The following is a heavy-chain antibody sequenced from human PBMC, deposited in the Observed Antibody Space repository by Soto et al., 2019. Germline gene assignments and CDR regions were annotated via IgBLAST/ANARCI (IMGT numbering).Heavy chain of an antibody. CDR3: ARVRVGATTSWFDP. Sequence: SATLSLTCTVSGGSISSGDYYWSWIRQPPGKGLEWIGYIYYSGSTYYNPSLKSRVTISVDTSKNQFSLKLSSVTAADTAVYYCARVRVGATTSWFDPWGQGTLVTVS. CDR1: GGSISSGDYY. J-gene: IGHJ5*02. V-gene: IGHV4-30-4*01. D-gene: IGHD1-26*01. CDR2: IYYSGST.